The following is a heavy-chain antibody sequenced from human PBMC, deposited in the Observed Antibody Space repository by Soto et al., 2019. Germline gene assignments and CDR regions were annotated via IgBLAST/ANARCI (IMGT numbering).Heavy chain of an antibody. Sequence: DVQLVESGGGLVQPGGSLRLSCAASGFTFSPYWMSWVRQAPGKGLEWVAIIKDDGGDELYLEAVRGRFTISRDNAKKSLYLAMDRLRVEDTAVYYCACGSGWISDNGGQGALVTVSS. CDR1: GFTFSPYW. CDR2: IKDDGGDE. J-gene: IGHJ4*02. D-gene: IGHD5-12*01. CDR3: ACGSGWISDN. V-gene: IGHV3-7*03.